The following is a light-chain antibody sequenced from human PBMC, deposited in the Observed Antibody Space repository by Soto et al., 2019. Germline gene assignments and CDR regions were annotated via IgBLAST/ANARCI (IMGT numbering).Light chain of an antibody. V-gene: IGLV2-14*01. CDR3: LSYAGSYIYV. J-gene: IGLJ1*01. CDR2: EVS. Sequence: QSALTQPASVSGSPGQSITISCTGTSSDVGSYNYVSWYQQHPGKAPKLMIYEVSNRPSGVPYRFSASKSGNTASLTISGLLAEDEADYYCLSYAGSYIYVFGTGTKLTVL. CDR1: SSDVGSYNY.